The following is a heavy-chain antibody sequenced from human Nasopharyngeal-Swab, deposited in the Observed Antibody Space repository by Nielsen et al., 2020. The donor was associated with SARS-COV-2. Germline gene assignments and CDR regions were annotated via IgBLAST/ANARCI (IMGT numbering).Heavy chain of an antibody. Sequence: GGSLRLSCAASGFTFSSYSMNWVRQAPGKGLEWVSYISSSSSTIYYADSVKGRFTISRDNAKNSLYLQMNGLRVEDTALYYCAKDYAMVAYFYYGLDVWGQGTTVTVSS. D-gene: IGHD5-18*01. CDR1: GFTFSSYS. CDR2: ISSSSSTI. CDR3: AKDYAMVAYFYYGLDV. J-gene: IGHJ6*02. V-gene: IGHV3-48*04.